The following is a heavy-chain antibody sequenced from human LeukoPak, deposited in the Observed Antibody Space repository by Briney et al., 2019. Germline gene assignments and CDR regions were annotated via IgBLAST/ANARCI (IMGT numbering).Heavy chain of an antibody. CDR1: GGSISSSSYY. Sequence: SETLSLTCTVSGGSISSSSYYWGWIRQPPGKGLEWIGSIYYSGSTYYNPSLKSRVTISVDTSKNQFSLKLSSVTAADTAVYYCARHRRSRDGYNLGDHDAFDIWGQGTMVTVSS. CDR3: ARHRRSRDGYNLGDHDAFDI. D-gene: IGHD5-24*01. CDR2: IYYSGST. V-gene: IGHV4-39*01. J-gene: IGHJ3*02.